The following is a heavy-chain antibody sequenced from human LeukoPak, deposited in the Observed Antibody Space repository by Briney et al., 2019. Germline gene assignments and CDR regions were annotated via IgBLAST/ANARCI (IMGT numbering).Heavy chain of an antibody. D-gene: IGHD3-22*01. V-gene: IGHV4-59*01. CDR1: GGSFSGYY. CDR2: IYYSGST. Sequence: PSETLSLTCAVYGGSFSGYYWSWIRQPPGKGLEWIGYIYYSGSTNYNPSLKSRVTISVDTSKNQFSLKLSSVTAADTAVYYCATNGPYYYDSSGYYGYWGQGTLVTVSS. CDR3: ATNGPYYYDSSGYYGY. J-gene: IGHJ4*02.